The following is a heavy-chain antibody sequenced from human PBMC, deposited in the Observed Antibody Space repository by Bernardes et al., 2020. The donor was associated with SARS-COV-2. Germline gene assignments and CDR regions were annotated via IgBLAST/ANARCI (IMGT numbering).Heavy chain of an antibody. V-gene: IGHV4-61*01. CDR2: IYYSGST. D-gene: IGHD3-3*01. J-gene: IGHJ5*02. Sequence: SEPLSLTCTVSGGSVSSVSYYWSWLLQPPGKGLEWIGYIYYSGSTNYNPSLKSRVTISVDTSKNQFSLKLSSVTAADTAVYYCARGISSITIFGVVSRWFDPWGQGTLVTVSS. CDR3: ARGISSITIFGVVSRWFDP. CDR1: GGSVSSVSYY.